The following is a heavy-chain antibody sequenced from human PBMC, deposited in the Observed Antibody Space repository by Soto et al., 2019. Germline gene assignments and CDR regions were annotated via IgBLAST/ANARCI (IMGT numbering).Heavy chain of an antibody. Sequence: QVQLQESGPGLAKPSQTLSLTCTVSGGSISSGGYYWSWIRQHPGTGPEWIGYIYYSGSTYYNPSLKRRVTRSVDTSKNQFALKLSSVTAASTAVYYCARGGLYSGYRGNYFDYCGQGTLVTVSA. V-gene: IGHV4-31*03. J-gene: IGHJ4*02. CDR1: GGSISSGGYY. D-gene: IGHD5-12*01. CDR3: ARGGLYSGYRGNYFDY. CDR2: IYYSGST.